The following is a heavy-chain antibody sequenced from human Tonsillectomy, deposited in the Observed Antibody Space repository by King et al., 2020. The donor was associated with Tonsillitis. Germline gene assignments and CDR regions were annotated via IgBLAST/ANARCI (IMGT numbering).Heavy chain of an antibody. Sequence: VQLVESGGGLVKPGGSLRLSCAASGFTFSSYSMNWGRQAPGKGLGWVSSISCSSSFIYYADSVKGRFTISRENAKNSLYLQMNSLRAEDTAVYYCARDLRAIAAAGTSRGYGDAFDIWGQGTMVTVSS. CDR1: GFTFSSYS. CDR2: ISCSSSFI. J-gene: IGHJ3*02. CDR3: ARDLRAIAAAGTSRGYGDAFDI. V-gene: IGHV3-21*01. D-gene: IGHD6-13*01.